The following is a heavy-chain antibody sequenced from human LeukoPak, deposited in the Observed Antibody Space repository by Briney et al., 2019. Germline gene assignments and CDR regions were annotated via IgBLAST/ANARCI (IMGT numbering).Heavy chain of an antibody. D-gene: IGHD3-10*01. CDR2: ISSDGTNI. J-gene: IGHJ4*02. CDR1: GFSFSDYY. V-gene: IGHV3-11*01. Sequence: PGGSLRLSCAASGFSFSDYYMKWIRQAPGKGLECISYISSDGTNIYYADSVKGRFTVSRDNAKSSLHLQMNSLRVEDTAVYYCARTYGLGSFPRPDDSWGQGTLVTVSS. CDR3: ARTYGLGSFPRPDDS.